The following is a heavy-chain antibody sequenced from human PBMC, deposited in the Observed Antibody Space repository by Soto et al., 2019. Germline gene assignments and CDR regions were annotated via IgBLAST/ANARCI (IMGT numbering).Heavy chain of an antibody. J-gene: IGHJ1*01. CDR2: ISSSSSYI. D-gene: IGHD2-15*01. V-gene: IGHV3-21*01. CDR1: GFTFSSYS. Sequence: EVQLVESGGGLVKPGGSLRLSCAASGFTFSSYSMNWVRQAPGKGLEWVSSISSSSSYIYYADSVKGRFTISRDNAKNSLYLQMNSLRAEDTAVYYCARAFYCSGGSCYPSRGVHWGQGTLVTVSS. CDR3: ARAFYCSGGSCYPSRGVH.